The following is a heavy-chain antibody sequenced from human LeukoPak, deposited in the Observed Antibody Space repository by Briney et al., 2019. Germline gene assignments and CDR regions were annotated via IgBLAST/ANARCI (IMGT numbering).Heavy chain of an antibody. V-gene: IGHV5-51*01. Sequence: GGSLKISCKGSGYTFTKYWIGWVRQIPGKGLEWMGIIYPGNSDTIYSPSLQGQVTLSEDKSISTAYLQWNSLKATDTDKYYCARREGTGFDSWGQGTLVTVSS. CDR1: GYTFTKYW. CDR2: IYPGNSDT. J-gene: IGHJ5*01. D-gene: IGHD3/OR15-3a*01. CDR3: ARREGTGFDS.